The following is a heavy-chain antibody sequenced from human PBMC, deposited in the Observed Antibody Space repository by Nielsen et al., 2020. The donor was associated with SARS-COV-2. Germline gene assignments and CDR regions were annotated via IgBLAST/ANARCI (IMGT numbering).Heavy chain of an antibody. J-gene: IGHJ5*02. CDR1: GFTFDDYG. Sequence: ESLKISCAASGFTFDDYGMSWVRQAPGKGLEWIGYIYYSGSTNYNPSLKSRVTISVDTSKNQFSLKLSSVTAADTAVYYCARGIPVAPRVVNWFDPWGQGTLVTVSS. CDR3: ARGIPVAPRVVNWFDP. CDR2: IYYSGST. V-gene: IGHV4-59*01. D-gene: IGHD6-19*01.